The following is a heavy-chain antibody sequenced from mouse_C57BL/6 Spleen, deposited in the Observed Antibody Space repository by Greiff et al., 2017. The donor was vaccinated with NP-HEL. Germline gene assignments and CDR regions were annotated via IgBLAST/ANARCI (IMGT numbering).Heavy chain of an antibody. CDR2: ISYDGSN. D-gene: IGHD2-5*01. J-gene: IGHJ2*01. CDR1: GYSITSGYY. CDR3: ARENYSNYFYFDY. Sequence: EVKLMESGPGLVKPSQSLSLTCSVTGYSITSGYYWNWIRQFPGNKLEWMGYISYDGSNNYNPSLKNRISITRDTSKNQFFLKLNSVTTEDTATYYCARENYSNYFYFDYWGQGTTLTVSS. V-gene: IGHV3-6*01.